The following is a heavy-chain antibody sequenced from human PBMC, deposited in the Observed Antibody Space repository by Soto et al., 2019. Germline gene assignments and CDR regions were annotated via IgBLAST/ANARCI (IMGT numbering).Heavy chain of an antibody. V-gene: IGHV4-4*07. CDR2: VFSSVSA. CDR3: TRAGMTSGDP. D-gene: IGHD1-1*01. J-gene: IGHJ5*02. CDR1: GGSVTSYT. Sequence: SETLSLTCILSGGSVTSYTWSWVRQPANKGLEWIGRVFSSVSATYSPSLKSRVRISMDTPENRISLKLDSVTAADAGVYSCTRAGMTSGDPWGPGTLVTVSS.